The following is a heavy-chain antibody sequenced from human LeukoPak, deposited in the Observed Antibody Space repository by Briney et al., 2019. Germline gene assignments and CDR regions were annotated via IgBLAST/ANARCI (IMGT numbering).Heavy chain of an antibody. CDR1: GFTFSDYY. V-gene: IGHV3-11*06. D-gene: IGHD3-22*01. CDR2: ISSSSSYT. CDR3: ARDGSLAYYDRPDVGSYGMEV. Sequence: GGSLRLSCAASGFTFSDYYMSWIRQAPGKGLEWVSYISSSSSYTNYADSVKGRFTISRDNAKNSLYLQMNSLRAEDTAVYYCARDGSLAYYDRPDVGSYGMEVWGQGTTVTDAS. J-gene: IGHJ6*02.